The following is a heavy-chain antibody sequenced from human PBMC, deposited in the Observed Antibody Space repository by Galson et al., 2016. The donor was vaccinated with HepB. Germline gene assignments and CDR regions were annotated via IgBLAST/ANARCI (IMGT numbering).Heavy chain of an antibody. CDR1: GFSVTDYD. D-gene: IGHD3-10*01. CDR2: ISIFGGET. CDR3: AKDRDYFRYHHNGMDV. Sequence: SLRLSCAASGFSVTDYDMNWVRQAPGKRLEWVSGISIFGGETFYADSVKGRFTISRDKNENTVHLQMSSLRAEDTAIYYCAKDRDYFRYHHNGMDVWGQGTAVTVAS. J-gene: IGHJ6*02. V-gene: IGHV3-23*01.